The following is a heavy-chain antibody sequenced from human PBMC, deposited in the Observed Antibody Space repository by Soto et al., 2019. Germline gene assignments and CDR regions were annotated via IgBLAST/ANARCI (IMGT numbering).Heavy chain of an antibody. J-gene: IGHJ4*02. CDR1: GFTFDDYG. D-gene: IGHD1-20*01. CDR3: ARDIAGVTGPY. CDR2: INWNGGST. Sequence: EVQLVESGGTVVRPGGSLRLSCAASGFTFDDYGMSWVRQAPGKGLEWVSGINWNGGSTGYADSVKGRFTISRDNAKNCLELQMNSLRAEDKALDLCARDIAGVTGPYWGQGTLVTVSS. V-gene: IGHV3-20*01.